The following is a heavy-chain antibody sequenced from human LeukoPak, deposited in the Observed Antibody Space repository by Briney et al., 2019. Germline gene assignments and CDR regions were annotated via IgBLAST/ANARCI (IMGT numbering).Heavy chain of an antibody. Sequence: GGSLKISSXGSGYSFTTYWIGWVRRMPGKGLEWMGIIYPGDSDTRYSPSFQGQVTISAAKSISTAYLQWSSLKASDTAIYYCARRAVSAEYFQQWGQGTLVTVSS. J-gene: IGHJ1*01. V-gene: IGHV5-51*01. CDR1: GYSFTTYW. CDR2: IYPGDSDT. CDR3: ARRAVSAEYFQQ.